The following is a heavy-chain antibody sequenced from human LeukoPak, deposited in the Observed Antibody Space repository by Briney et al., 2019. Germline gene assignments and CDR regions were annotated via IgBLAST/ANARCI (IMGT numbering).Heavy chain of an antibody. D-gene: IGHD6-6*01. CDR2: INSDGSTT. CDR1: GFTFSGYW. CDR3: ALLSISSPMDV. J-gene: IGHJ6*02. V-gene: IGHV3-74*01. Sequence: GGSLRLSCAASGFTFSGYWMHWVRQAPGKGLVWVSLINSDGSTTSYADSVKGRFTISRDNAKNTLYLQMNSLRAEDTAVYYCALLSISSPMDVWGQGTTVTVSS.